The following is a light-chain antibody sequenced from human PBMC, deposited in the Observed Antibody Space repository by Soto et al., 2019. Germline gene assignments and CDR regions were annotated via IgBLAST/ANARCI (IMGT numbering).Light chain of an antibody. CDR3: QQYYSYRT. J-gene: IGKJ1*01. Sequence: DIQLTHSPSVLSSSVVYTVTITFRASHALSNYLAWYQQKPGKAPKLLIYAASTLQSGVQSRFIGSGSGTDFTLSITCLQSEDFATYYCQQYYSYRTFGQGTKVDIK. CDR2: AAS. V-gene: IGKV1-9*01. CDR1: HALSNY.